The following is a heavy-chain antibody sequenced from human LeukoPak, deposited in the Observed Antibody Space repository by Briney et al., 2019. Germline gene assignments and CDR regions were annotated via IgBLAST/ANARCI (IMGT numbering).Heavy chain of an antibody. V-gene: IGHV1-18*01. J-gene: IGHJ4*02. CDR1: GYSFTRYS. CDR3: ERGGKNYFDF. CDR2: ISAYDGET. Sequence: ASVKVSCKASGYSFTRYSISWVREAPGRGLEWVGYISAYDGETRYAQKFQGRVTLTTDTSTGTVYMEMRRLRSDDTAVYYCERGGKNYFDFWGQGTLVTVSS. D-gene: IGHD1-26*01.